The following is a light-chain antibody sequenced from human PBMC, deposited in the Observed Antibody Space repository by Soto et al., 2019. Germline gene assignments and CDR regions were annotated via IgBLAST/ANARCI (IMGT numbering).Light chain of an antibody. J-gene: IGKJ2*01. CDR3: MQALQTPYT. Sequence: EIVMTQSPPSLTVTPGEPASISCRSSQRLLHSNGNTFLDWYLQKPGQSPQLLIYLGSNRASGVPDRVSGSEAGTDFTLKTSRLEAEDVGVYYCMQALQTPYTFGQGTKLEIK. V-gene: IGKV2-28*01. CDR2: LGS. CDR1: QRLLHSNGNTF.